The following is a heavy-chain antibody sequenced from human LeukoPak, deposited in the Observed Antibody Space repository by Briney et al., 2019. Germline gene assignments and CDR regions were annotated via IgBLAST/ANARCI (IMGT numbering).Heavy chain of an antibody. CDR2: ISYDGSNE. Sequence: GGSLRLSCAASGFTFSSYAMHWVRQAPGKGLEWVAVISYDGSNEYYADSVKGRFTISRDNSKNTLYLQMNSLRAEDTAVYYCARDLSSWYYFDYWGQGTLVTVSS. J-gene: IGHJ4*02. CDR3: ARDLSSWYYFDY. V-gene: IGHV3-30-3*01. D-gene: IGHD6-13*01. CDR1: GFTFSSYA.